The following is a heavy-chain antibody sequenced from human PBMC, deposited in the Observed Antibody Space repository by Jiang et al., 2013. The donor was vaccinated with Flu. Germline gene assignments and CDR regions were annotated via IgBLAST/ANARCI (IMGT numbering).Heavy chain of an antibody. J-gene: IGHJ4*02. CDR3: APDPYGSGS. D-gene: IGHD3-10*01. CDR2: IYYSGST. Sequence: IYYSGSTYYNPSLKSRVTISVDTSKNQFSLKLSSVTAADTAIYYCAPDPYGSGSWGQGTLVTVSS. V-gene: IGHV4-39*01.